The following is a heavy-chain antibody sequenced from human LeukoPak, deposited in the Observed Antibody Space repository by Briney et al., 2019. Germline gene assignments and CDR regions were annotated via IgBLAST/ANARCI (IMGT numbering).Heavy chain of an antibody. Sequence: MTSETLSLTCTVSGGSISSYYWSWIRQPPGKGLEWIGYIYYSGSTNYNPSLKSRVTISVDTSKNQFSLKLSSVTAADTAVYYCAGLGLSDSILWGQGTLVTVSS. V-gene: IGHV4-59*08. D-gene: IGHD3-22*01. J-gene: IGHJ4*02. CDR2: IYYSGST. CDR1: GGSISSYY. CDR3: AGLGLSDSIL.